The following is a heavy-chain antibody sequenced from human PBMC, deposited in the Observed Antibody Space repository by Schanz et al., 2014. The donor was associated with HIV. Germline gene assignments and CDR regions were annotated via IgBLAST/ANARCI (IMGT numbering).Heavy chain of an antibody. CDR3: ARGGGSGSYFAGYHFDY. Sequence: EVQLVETGGRLIQPGGSLRLSCAASGFTVSSIYMSWVRQAPGRGLEWVSVIYSGGTTYYADSVKGRFTISRDNSKNTLYLQMNSLRVDDTAVYYCARGGGSGSYFAGYHFDYGGQGTLVTVSP. CDR2: IYSGGTT. J-gene: IGHJ4*02. CDR1: GFTVSSIY. V-gene: IGHV3-53*02. D-gene: IGHD1-26*01.